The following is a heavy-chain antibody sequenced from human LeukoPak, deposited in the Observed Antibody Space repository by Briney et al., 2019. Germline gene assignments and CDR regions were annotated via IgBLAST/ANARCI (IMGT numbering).Heavy chain of an antibody. V-gene: IGHV3-30-3*01. D-gene: IGHD4-17*01. Sequence: GGSLRLSCAASGFTFSSYAMHWFRQAPGKGLEWVAVISYDGSNKYYADSVKGRFTISRDNSKNTLYLQMNSLRAEDTAVYYCARDKGHGDPHYYFDYWGQGTLVTVSS. CDR1: GFTFSSYA. CDR3: ARDKGHGDPHYYFDY. J-gene: IGHJ4*02. CDR2: ISYDGSNK.